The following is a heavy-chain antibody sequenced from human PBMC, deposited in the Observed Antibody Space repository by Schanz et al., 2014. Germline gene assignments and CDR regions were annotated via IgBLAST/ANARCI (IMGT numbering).Heavy chain of an antibody. Sequence: QVQLQESGPGLVKPSGTLSLTCAVSGASISSSSYYWGWIRQPPGKGLEWIGSIYQSGTTYYSPSQKSRVPISVDSSKNQSPLKLSSVTAADTAVYYCARPGGSSWSFAYWGLGRLVIVSS. CDR2: IYQSGTT. V-gene: IGHV4-39*01. J-gene: IGHJ4*02. D-gene: IGHD6-13*01. CDR3: ARPGGSSWSFAY. CDR1: GASISSSSYY.